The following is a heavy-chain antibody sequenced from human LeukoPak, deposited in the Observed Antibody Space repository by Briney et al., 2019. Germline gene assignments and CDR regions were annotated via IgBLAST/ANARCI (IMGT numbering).Heavy chain of an antibody. J-gene: IGHJ4*02. Sequence: ETLSLTCPVSRGSISSFYWSWIRQPPGKALEWIGHIFYSGSTNYNPSLNSRVTISVDTSKNQFSLNLSSVTAADTAVYYCARRGPNYYDSSGPDYWGQGTLVTVSS. V-gene: IGHV4-59*01. CDR1: RGSISSFY. CDR3: ARRGPNYYDSSGPDY. D-gene: IGHD3-22*01. CDR2: IFYSGST.